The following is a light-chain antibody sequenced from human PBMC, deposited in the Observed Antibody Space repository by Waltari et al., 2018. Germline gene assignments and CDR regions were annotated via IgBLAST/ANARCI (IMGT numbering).Light chain of an antibody. CDR3: AAWDDSLSGPV. J-gene: IGLJ2*01. Sequence: QSVLTQPPSASGTPGQRVTMSCSGSSSNIGSNYVYWYQQLPGTAPKLLIYSNNPQPSVVPDRFSGSKSDTSASLAISGLRSEDEAYYYCAAWDDSLSGPVFGGGTKLTVL. CDR2: SNN. CDR1: SSNIGSNY. V-gene: IGLV1-47*01.